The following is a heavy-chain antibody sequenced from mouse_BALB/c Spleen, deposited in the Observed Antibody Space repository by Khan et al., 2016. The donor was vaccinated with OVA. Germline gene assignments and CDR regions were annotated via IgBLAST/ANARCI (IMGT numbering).Heavy chain of an antibody. CDR2: INPYNDGA. V-gene: IGHV1S136*01. Sequence: VQLKESGPELVKPGASVKMSCKASGYTFTRYVMHWVKQKPGQGLEWIGYINPYNDGAKYNEKLKGKATLTSDKSSSTADMELNSLTTEDSAVYYCARPGNRYERVFDYWGQGTTLTVSS. CDR3: ARPGNRYERVFDY. J-gene: IGHJ2*01. D-gene: IGHD2-14*01. CDR1: GYTFTRYV.